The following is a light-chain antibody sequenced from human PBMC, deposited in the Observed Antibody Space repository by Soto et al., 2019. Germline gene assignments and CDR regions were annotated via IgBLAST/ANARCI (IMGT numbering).Light chain of an antibody. CDR3: QQRSEWPPLT. Sequence: EIVLTQSPGTLSLSPGERATLSCRASQSVSSYLAWYQQKPGQAPRLLIYDTSNRATGIPARFSGSGSGTDFTLTISSLEPEDFGVYYCQQRSEWPPLTFGGGTKVEIK. V-gene: IGKV3-11*01. J-gene: IGKJ4*01. CDR1: QSVSSY. CDR2: DTS.